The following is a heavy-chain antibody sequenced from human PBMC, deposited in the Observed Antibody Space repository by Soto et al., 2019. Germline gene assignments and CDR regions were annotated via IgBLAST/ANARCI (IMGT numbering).Heavy chain of an antibody. V-gene: IGHV3-30*03. CDR3: ATTEEPYNWNHSDYFDY. D-gene: IGHD1-20*01. J-gene: IGHJ4*02. CDR2: ISYDGSNK. Sequence: GGSLRLSCAASGFTFSSYGMHWVRQAPGKGLEWVAVISYDGSNKYYADSVKGRFTISRDNSKNTLYLQMNSLRAEDTAVYYCATTEEPYNWNHSDYFDYWGQGTLVTVSS. CDR1: GFTFSSYG.